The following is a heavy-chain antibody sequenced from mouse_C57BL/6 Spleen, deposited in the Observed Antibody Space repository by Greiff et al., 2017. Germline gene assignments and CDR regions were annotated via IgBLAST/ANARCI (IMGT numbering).Heavy chain of an antibody. CDR3: ARHGSSSYYYAMDY. V-gene: IGHV1-19*01. CDR2: INPYNGCT. J-gene: IGHJ4*01. D-gene: IGHD1-1*01. CDR1: GYTFTDYY. Sequence: VQLQQSGPVLVKPGASVKMSCKASGYTFTDYYMNWVKQSHGKSLEWIGVINPYNGCTSYNQKFKGKATLTVDKSSSTAYMELNSLTSEDSAVYYCARHGSSSYYYAMDYWGQGTSVTVSS.